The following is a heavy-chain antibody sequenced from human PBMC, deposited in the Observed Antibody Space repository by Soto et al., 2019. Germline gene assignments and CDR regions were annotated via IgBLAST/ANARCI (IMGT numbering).Heavy chain of an antibody. CDR1: GFAFSAYE. CDR2: IGAADDP. V-gene: IGHV3-13*05. Sequence: PGGSLRLDCAASGFAFSAYEMHRVRQTTGTGLAWVSSIGAADDPYYLGSVKGRFTIARENAKNSLYLQMNSLRAEDTAVYYCARAYSGRLPRRADYYFAMDVWGQGTTVTVSS. J-gene: IGHJ6*02. D-gene: IGHD2-15*01. CDR3: ARAYSGRLPRRADYYFAMDV.